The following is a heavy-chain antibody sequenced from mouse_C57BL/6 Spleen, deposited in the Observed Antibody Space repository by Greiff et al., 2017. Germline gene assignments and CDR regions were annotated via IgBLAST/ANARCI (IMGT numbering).Heavy chain of an antibody. Sequence: QVQLQQSGAELVRPGTSVKMSCKASGYTFTNYWIGWAKQRPGHGLEWIGDIYPGGGYTNYNEKFKGKATLTADKSSSTAYMQFSSLTSEDSAIYYCARGHIYYDYDKGYAMDYWGQGTSVTVSS. J-gene: IGHJ4*01. V-gene: IGHV1-63*01. CDR3: ARGHIYYDYDKGYAMDY. CDR2: IYPGGGYT. D-gene: IGHD2-4*01. CDR1: GYTFTNYW.